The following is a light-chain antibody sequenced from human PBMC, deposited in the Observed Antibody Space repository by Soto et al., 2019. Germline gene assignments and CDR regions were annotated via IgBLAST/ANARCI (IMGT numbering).Light chain of an antibody. CDR1: QGVGST. J-gene: IGKJ4*01. Sequence: ELVLTQSPATLSVSPGERATLSCRASQGVGSTLAWYQQAPGQAPRLLIYDASTRATGIPARFSGDGSGTEFTLTISCLQSDDIAVYYCQHYKTWPLSFGGGTRVEI. CDR3: QHYKTWPLS. CDR2: DAS. V-gene: IGKV3-15*01.